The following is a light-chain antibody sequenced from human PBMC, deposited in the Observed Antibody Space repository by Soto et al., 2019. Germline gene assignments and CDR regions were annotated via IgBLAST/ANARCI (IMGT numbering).Light chain of an antibody. CDR2: DVS. J-gene: IGLJ1*01. V-gene: IGLV2-14*01. CDR1: SSYVGGYNY. Sequence: QSALTPPASVSGSPGQSITISCTGTSSYVGGYNYVSWYQQHPGKAPKLMIYDVSNRPSGVPNRFSGSKSGNTASLTISGLQAEDEADYYCSSYTSSSTQVFGTGTKVTVL. CDR3: SSYTSSSTQV.